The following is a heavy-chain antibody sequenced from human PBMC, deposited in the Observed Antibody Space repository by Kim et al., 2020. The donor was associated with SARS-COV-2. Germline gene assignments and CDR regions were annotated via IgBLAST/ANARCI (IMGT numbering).Heavy chain of an antibody. J-gene: IGHJ2*01. CDR2: NYRGGST. CDR1: GFTVSSNY. V-gene: IGHV3-66*01. Sequence: GGSLRLSCAASGFTVSSNYMSWVRQAPGKGLECVSANYRGGSTYYADSVKGRFTISRDNSKNTLYLQMNSLRAEDTAVYYCARIQIYYDILTGYNPRYFDLWGRGALVTVAS. CDR3: ARIQIYYDILTGYNPRYFDL. D-gene: IGHD3-9*01.